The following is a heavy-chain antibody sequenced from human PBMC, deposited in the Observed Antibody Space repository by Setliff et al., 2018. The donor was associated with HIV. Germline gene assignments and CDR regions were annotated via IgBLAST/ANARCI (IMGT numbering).Heavy chain of an antibody. V-gene: IGHV1-18*01. CDR1: GYTFSNYV. CDR3: ATLDYYGSQTYNLALHF. CDR2: ISAYNGNT. D-gene: IGHD3-10*01. J-gene: IGHJ4*02. Sequence: ASVKVSCKASGYTFSNYVMQWVRQAPGRRLEWMGWISAYNGNTNYAQKLQGRVTMTTDTSTSTAYMELNSLRSEDTAMYYCATLDYYGSQTYNLALHFWGQGTLVTVSS.